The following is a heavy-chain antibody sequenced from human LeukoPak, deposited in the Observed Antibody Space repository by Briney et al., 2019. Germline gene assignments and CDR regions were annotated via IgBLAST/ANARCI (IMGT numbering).Heavy chain of an antibody. D-gene: IGHD3-22*01. CDR3: ARGLFLSGYLDAFDM. V-gene: IGHV3-53*01. J-gene: IGHJ3*02. CDR1: GFTVSNMY. Sequence: PGWSLRLSCAASGFTVSNMYMTWVRQAPGKGLEWVSLIYGDGRTSYADSVKGRCTISRDNSKNTLDLQVNSLRVEDTAVYYYARGLFLSGYLDAFDMWGQGTVVTVSS. CDR2: IYGDGRT.